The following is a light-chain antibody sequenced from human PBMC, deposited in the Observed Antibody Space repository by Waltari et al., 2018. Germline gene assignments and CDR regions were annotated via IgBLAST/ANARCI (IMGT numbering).Light chain of an antibody. Sequence: EILMTQSPATLSVSPGERATLSCRASQSVSSNLAWYQQKPGQAPRLLIFGASTSATGIPARFSGSGSGTEFTLTISSLQSEDFAVYYCQQYSNWPPLTFGGGTKVEIK. CDR2: GAS. CDR3: QQYSNWPPLT. J-gene: IGKJ4*01. CDR1: QSVSSN. V-gene: IGKV3-15*01.